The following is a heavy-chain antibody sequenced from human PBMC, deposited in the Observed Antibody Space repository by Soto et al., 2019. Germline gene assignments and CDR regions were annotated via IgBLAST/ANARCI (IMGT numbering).Heavy chain of an antibody. CDR1: GGTFGSYA. V-gene: IGHV1-69*01. CDR3: ARSQGSSTSLEIYYYYYYGMAV. D-gene: IGHD2-2*01. Sequence: QVQLVQSGAEVKKPGSSVKVSCKASGGTFGSYAISWVRQAPGQGLEWMGGIIPIPGTANYAQKFQGRVTIGADESTSTAYMELSSVRSEDTAVYYCARSQGSSTSLEIYYYYYYGMAVWCQGTTVTVSS. J-gene: IGHJ6*02. CDR2: IIPIPGTA.